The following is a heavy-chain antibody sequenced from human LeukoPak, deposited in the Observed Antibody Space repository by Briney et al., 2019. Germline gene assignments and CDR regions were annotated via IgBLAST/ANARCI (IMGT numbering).Heavy chain of an antibody. D-gene: IGHD3-16*01. CDR3: AGDTPPGGDYYFDY. CDR2: VSGSVGST. Sequence: TGGSLRLSCAASGFAFSSFAMSWVRQAPGKGLEWVSAVSGSVGSTYYADSVKGRFTISRDNTKNTLYLQMNSLRAEDTAVYYCAGDTPPGGDYYFDYWGQGTLVIVSS. CDR1: GFAFSSFA. V-gene: IGHV3-23*01. J-gene: IGHJ4*02.